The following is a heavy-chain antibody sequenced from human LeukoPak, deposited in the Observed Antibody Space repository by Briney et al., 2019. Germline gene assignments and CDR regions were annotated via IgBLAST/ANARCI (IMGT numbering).Heavy chain of an antibody. Sequence: SETLSLTCNVAGGSITRSNFYWGWIRQPPGEGLEWIGNIHYSGKTYYNPSLMGRVTISIDTSKNQFSLKLSSVTAADTAAYSCAKVGGLAVAGTDNWMAPWGQGTLVTVSS. V-gene: IGHV4-39*02. CDR2: IHYSGKT. CDR3: AKVGGLAVAGTDNWMAP. J-gene: IGHJ5*02. CDR1: GGSITRSNFY. D-gene: IGHD6-19*01.